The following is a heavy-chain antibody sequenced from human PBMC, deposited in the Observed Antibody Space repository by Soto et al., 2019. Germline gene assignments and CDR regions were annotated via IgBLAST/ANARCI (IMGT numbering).Heavy chain of an antibody. CDR2: ITTYNGNT. CDR3: ARALTGYGMDV. J-gene: IGHJ6*02. Sequence: QVQLVQSGVEVREPGASVKVACKAVRYIFTNYGVSWVRQAPGQGLEWMGWITTYNGNTEYAQKCQGRVTMTTDASTSTAYMELGSLRSDDTDFYYCARALTGYGMDVWGQGTTVTVSS. CDR1: RYIFTNYG. V-gene: IGHV1-18*01.